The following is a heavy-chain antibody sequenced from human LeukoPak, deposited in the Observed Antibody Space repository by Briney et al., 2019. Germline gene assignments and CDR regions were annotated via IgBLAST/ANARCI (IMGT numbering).Heavy chain of an antibody. D-gene: IGHD2-2*02. CDR1: GFTFSGST. V-gene: IGHV3-73*01. CDR3: ARVVPAAIPPDAFDI. Sequence: GGSLKLSCAASGFTFSGSTMHWVRQASGKGLEWVGRIRSKDNNYATSYGASLKGRFTISRHDSENTAYLHMNSLRAEDTAVYYCARVVPAAIPPDAFDIWGQGTMVTVSS. J-gene: IGHJ3*02. CDR2: IRSKDNNYAT.